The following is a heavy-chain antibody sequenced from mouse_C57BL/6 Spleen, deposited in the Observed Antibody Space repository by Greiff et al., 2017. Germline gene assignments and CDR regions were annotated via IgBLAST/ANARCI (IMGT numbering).Heavy chain of an antibody. CDR2: IYPGSGST. Sequence: QVQLQQSGAELVKPGASVKMSCKASGYTFTSYWITWVKQRPGQGLEWIGDIYPGSGSTNYNEKFKSKATLTVDTSSSTAYMQLSSLTSEDSAVYYCARADSNRRAWFAYWGQGTLVTVSA. D-gene: IGHD2-5*01. V-gene: IGHV1-55*01. J-gene: IGHJ3*01. CDR3: ARADSNRRAWFAY. CDR1: GYTFTSYW.